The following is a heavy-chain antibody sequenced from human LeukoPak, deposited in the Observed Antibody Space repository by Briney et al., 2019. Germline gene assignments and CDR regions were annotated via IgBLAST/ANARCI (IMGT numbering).Heavy chain of an antibody. CDR1: GFYFNTYG. V-gene: IGHV3-33*01. CDR3: VRRGPGDAFDI. Sequence: GGSLRLSCAASGFYFNTYGMHWVRQAPGKGPEWVAVIWYDGSNRDYADSMKGRLTISRDNSKNTLYPQMNSLRAEDTAVYYCVRRGPGDAFDIWGQGTMVTVSS. CDR2: IWYDGSNR. D-gene: IGHD6-25*01. J-gene: IGHJ3*02.